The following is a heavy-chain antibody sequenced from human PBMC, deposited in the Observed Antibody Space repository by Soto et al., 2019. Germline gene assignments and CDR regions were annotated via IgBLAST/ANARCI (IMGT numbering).Heavy chain of an antibody. CDR1: GFTFRSYV. J-gene: IGHJ1*01. CDR2: TSYDGSNK. V-gene: IGHV3-33*05. D-gene: IGHD3-16*01. CDR3: ARWGTTGGLDV. Sequence: QVQLVESGGGVVQPGTSLRLSCLGSGFTFRSYVIHWVRQAPGKGLEWVALTSYDGSNKDYGDSVKGRFTISRDNSRNTVDLQMDSLRREDTALYYCARWGTTGGLDVWGQGTLVSVSS.